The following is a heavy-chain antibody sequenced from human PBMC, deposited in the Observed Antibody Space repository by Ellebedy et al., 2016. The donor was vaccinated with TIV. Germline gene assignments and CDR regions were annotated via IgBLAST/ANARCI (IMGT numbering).Heavy chain of an antibody. J-gene: IGHJ4*02. Sequence: AASVKVSCKASGYKFINYGYTWVRQATGQGLEWVGYISSHNGNSNYGKNFEGRVTMTTDRPTATVFMELGSLRSDDTAMYYCARTRYSSSWPDFWGQGTLVTVSS. CDR3: ARTRYSSSWPDF. CDR1: GYKFINYG. CDR2: ISSHNGNS. D-gene: IGHD5-18*01. V-gene: IGHV1-18*04.